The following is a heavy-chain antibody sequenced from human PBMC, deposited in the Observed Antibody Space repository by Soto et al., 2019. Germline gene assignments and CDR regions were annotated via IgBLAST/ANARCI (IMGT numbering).Heavy chain of an antibody. CDR2: IIPIFGTA. D-gene: IGHD3-10*01. CDR3: AREVTMVRGVIGWFDP. Sequence: QVQLVQSGAEEKKPGSSVKVSCKASGGTFSSYAISWVRQAPGQGLEWMGGIIPIFGTAKYAQKFQGRVTITADESTSTAYMELSSLRSEDTAVYYCAREVTMVRGVIGWFDPWGQGTLVTVSA. V-gene: IGHV1-69*01. CDR1: GGTFSSYA. J-gene: IGHJ5*02.